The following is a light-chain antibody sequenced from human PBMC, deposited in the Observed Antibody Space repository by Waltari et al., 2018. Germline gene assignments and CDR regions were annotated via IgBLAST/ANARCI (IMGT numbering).Light chain of an antibody. CDR1: SSDIGCYTY. CDR3: TSYTSTNTVI. V-gene: IGLV2-14*03. CDR2: DVS. Sequence: QSVLTQPASVSGSPGQSITISCTGTSSDIGCYTYVSWYQQHPGKAPKLMIYDVSRWPSGVSHRFSGSKSGNTASLTISGLQAEDEAHYYCTSYTSTNTVIFGGGTKVTVL. J-gene: IGLJ2*01.